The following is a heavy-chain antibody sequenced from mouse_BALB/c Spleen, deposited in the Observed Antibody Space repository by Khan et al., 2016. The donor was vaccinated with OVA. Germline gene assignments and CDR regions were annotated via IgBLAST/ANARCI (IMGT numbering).Heavy chain of an antibody. CDR3: ARSIMAN. V-gene: IGHV3-2*02. J-gene: IGHJ2*01. CDR1: GYSITSDYA. Sequence: VQLQQSGPGLVKPSQSLSLTCTVTGYSITSDYAWNWIRQFPGNKLEWMGYISYSGSNSYNPSLKSRISITRDTSKNQFFLQLNSVTTEDTATYYCARSIMANWGQGTTLTVSS. CDR2: ISYSGSN.